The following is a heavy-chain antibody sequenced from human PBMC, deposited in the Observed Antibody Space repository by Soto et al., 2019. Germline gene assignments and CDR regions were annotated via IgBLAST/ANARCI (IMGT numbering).Heavy chain of an antibody. Sequence: QVQLVQSGAEVKKPGSSVKVSCKASGGTFSSYTISWVRQAPGQGLEWMGRIIPILGIANYAQKFQGRVKITADKSTSTAYMELSSLRCEDTAVYYCARDVAGDHYFDYWGKGTLVTVSS. CDR1: GGTFSSYT. D-gene: IGHD6-19*01. CDR2: IIPILGIA. V-gene: IGHV1-69*08. CDR3: ARDVAGDHYFDY. J-gene: IGHJ4*02.